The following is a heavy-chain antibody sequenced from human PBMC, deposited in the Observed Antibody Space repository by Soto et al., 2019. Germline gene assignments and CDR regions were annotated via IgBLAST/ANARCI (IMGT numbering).Heavy chain of an antibody. D-gene: IGHD4-17*01. CDR3: ASFDGDYDAFDI. CDR1: GGSFSGDY. Sequence: SETLSLTCAVYGGSFSGDYWSWIRQPPGKGLEWIGEIYHSGSTNYNPSLKSRVTISVDKSKNQFSLKLSSVTAADTAVYYCASFDGDYDAFDIWGQGTMVT. CDR2: IYHSGST. V-gene: IGHV4-34*01. J-gene: IGHJ3*02.